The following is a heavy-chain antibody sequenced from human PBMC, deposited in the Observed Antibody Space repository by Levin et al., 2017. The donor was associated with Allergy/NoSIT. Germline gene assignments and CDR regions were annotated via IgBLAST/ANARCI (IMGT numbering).Heavy chain of an antibody. CDR3: ARGVGDAFDI. Sequence: GESLKISCAASGFTFSTYAMHWVRQAPGTGLEWVAVISYDATNKHYADPVKGRFTISRDKSKNTLYLQMNSLRAEEAAVYDCARGVGDAFDIWGQGTMVTVSS. CDR1: GFTFSTYA. J-gene: IGHJ3*02. D-gene: IGHD3-10*01. CDR2: ISYDATNK. V-gene: IGHV3-30-3*01.